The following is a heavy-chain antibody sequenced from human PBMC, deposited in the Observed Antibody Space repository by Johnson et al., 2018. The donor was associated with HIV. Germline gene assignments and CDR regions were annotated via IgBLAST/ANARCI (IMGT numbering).Heavy chain of an antibody. CDR3: ARDSYLNDDAFDI. J-gene: IGHJ3*02. V-gene: IGHV3-11*01. Sequence: VQLVESGGGLVKPGGSLILSCAASGSTFSDYYMSWIRQAPGRGLEWVSYIGSSGRPIYYADSVKARFTISRDNAKNSLYLQMNSLRAEDTALYYCARDSYLNDDAFDIWGQGTMVTVSS. CDR1: GSTFSDYY. D-gene: IGHD1-1*01. CDR2: IGSSGRPI.